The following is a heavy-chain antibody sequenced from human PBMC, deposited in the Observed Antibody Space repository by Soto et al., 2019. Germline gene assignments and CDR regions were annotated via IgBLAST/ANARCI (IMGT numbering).Heavy chain of an antibody. CDR3: ARDCSSTSCYAAVFDY. J-gene: IGHJ4*02. Sequence: GGSLRLSCAASGFTVSSNYMSWVRQAPGKGLEWVSVIYSGGSTYYADSVKGRFTISRDNSKNTLYLQMNSLRAEDTAVYYCARDCSSTSCYAAVFDYWGQGTLVTVSS. CDR1: GFTVSSNY. V-gene: IGHV3-66*01. D-gene: IGHD2-2*01. CDR2: IYSGGST.